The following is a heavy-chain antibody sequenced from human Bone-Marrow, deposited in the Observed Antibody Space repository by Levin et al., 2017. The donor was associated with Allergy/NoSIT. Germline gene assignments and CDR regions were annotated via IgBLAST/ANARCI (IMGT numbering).Heavy chain of an antibody. CDR1: GGSISTSEFF. CDR3: ARAFPGIAVAGTT. Sequence: SSETLSLTCNVSGGSISTSEFFWSWIRQSPGTGLEWIGYVYYDGTSYYNPSLQSRFTISVDTSKNQFSLTVTSVTAADTAVYYCARAFPGIAVAGTTWGQGALVTVSS. V-gene: IGHV4-30-4*08. D-gene: IGHD6-19*01. J-gene: IGHJ4*02. CDR2: VYYDGTS.